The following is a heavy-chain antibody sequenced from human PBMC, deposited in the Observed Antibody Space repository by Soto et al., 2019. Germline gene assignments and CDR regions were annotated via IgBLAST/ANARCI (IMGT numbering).Heavy chain of an antibody. CDR1: GGSVSSSSCY. V-gene: IGHV4-39*07. J-gene: IGHJ4*02. Sequence: PSETLSLTCTVSGGSVSSSSCYWGWIRQPPGKGLEWIGSIYYSGNTYYNPSLKSRVTISVDTSKNQFSLKLTSVTAADTAVYYCARDKITGLFDYWGQGTLVTVSS. D-gene: IGHD2-8*02. CDR3: ARDKITGLFDY. CDR2: IYYSGNT.